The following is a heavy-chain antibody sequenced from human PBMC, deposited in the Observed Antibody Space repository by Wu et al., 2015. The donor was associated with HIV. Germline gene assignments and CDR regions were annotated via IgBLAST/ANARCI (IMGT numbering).Heavy chain of an antibody. J-gene: IGHJ4*02. CDR1: GDSFSSYA. D-gene: IGHD2-15*01. V-gene: IGHV1-69*13. CDR3: SRQFEFCTGGNCQIYFDY. CDR2: IIPIFGPA. Sequence: QVQLVQSGAEVKKPGSSVKVSCKASGDSFSSYAINWVRQAPGQGLEWMGKIIPIFGPANYAQKLQGRVTITADESTSTAYMELSSLRSEDTAVYYCSRQFEFCTGGNCQIYFDYWGLGTLVTVSS.